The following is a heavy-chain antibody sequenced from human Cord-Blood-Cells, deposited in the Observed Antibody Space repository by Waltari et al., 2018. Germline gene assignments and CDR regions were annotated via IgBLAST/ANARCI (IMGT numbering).Heavy chain of an antibody. J-gene: IGHJ6*02. CDR3: VRGSSYYYCMDV. CDR1: GYTFTGYY. CDR2: INPNSGGT. Sequence: QVQLVQSGAEVKKPGASVKVSCKSSGYTFTGYYMHWVRQAPGHGLEWMGWINPNSGGTNYAQKVQGWVTMTSDTSSSTAYMELSMLRSDDTAVYYCVRGSSYYYCMDVWGQGTTVTVSS. D-gene: IGHD6-6*01. V-gene: IGHV1-2*04.